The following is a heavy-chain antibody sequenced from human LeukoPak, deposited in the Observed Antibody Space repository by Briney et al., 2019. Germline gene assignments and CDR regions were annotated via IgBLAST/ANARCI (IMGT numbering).Heavy chain of an antibody. J-gene: IGHJ4*02. CDR2: VYYSGST. CDR1: SGSIGSSSNY. V-gene: IGHV4-39*01. CDR3: ARLVKIVGAYDY. D-gene: IGHD1-26*01. Sequence: SETLSLTCTVSSGSIGSSSNYWGWIRQAPGKGLEWIGNVYYSGSTFYNPSLKSRVTISVDTSKNQFSLKLSSVTAADTAVYYCARLVKIVGAYDYWGQGTLVTVSS.